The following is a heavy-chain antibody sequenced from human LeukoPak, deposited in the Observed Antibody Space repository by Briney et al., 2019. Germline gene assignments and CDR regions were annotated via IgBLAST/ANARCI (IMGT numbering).Heavy chain of an antibody. CDR2: FDPEDGET. Sequence: ASVKVSCKVSGYTLTELSMHWVRQAPGKGLEWMGGFDPEDGETIYAQKFQGRVTMTEDTSTDTACMELSSLRSEDTAVYYCATAHAYCSGGSCYSLDYWGQGTLVTVSS. D-gene: IGHD2-15*01. CDR3: ATAHAYCSGGSCYSLDY. J-gene: IGHJ4*02. V-gene: IGHV1-24*01. CDR1: GYTLTELS.